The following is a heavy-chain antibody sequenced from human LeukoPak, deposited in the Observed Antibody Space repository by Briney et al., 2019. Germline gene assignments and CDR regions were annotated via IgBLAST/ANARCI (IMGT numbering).Heavy chain of an antibody. CDR1: GFAFSSYA. V-gene: IGHV3-64*01. J-gene: IGHJ3*02. Sequence: LRLSCAASGFAFSSYAWHWLRDAPGKGVEYVSAISSNGGRTYYANSVKGRVTISRDISKNALYLQMGSLRAEDMAVYYCARATGPYAFDIWGQGTMVTVAS. CDR2: ISSNGGRT. CDR3: ARATGPYAFDI. D-gene: IGHD1-1*01.